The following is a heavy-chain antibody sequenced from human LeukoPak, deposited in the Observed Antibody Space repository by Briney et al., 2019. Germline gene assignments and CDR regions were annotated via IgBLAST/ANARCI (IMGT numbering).Heavy chain of an antibody. D-gene: IGHD2-2*01. CDR1: GGSVSSNSAA. J-gene: IGHJ6*02. CDR2: TYYRSKWYN. CDR3: ARSSCSSTSCPAYGMDV. V-gene: IGHV6-1*01. Sequence: SQTLSLTCASSGGSVSSNSAAWNWIRQSPSRGLEWLGRTYYRSKWYNDYAVSVKSRITINPDTSKNQISLQLNSVTPEDTAVYYCARSSCSSTSCPAYGMDVWGQGTTVTVSS.